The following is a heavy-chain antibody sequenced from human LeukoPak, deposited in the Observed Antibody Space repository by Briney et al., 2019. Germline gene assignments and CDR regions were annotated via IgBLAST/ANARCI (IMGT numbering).Heavy chain of an antibody. CDR3: AKDPGSGWNSGDY. V-gene: IGHV3-23*01. CDR2: ISGSGGST. D-gene: IGHD6-19*01. J-gene: IGHJ4*02. Sequence: GGSLRLSCAASGFTFSSYAMSWVRQAPGKGLEWVSAISGSGGSTCYADSVKGRFTISRDNSKNTLYLQMNSLRAEDTAVYYCAKDPGSGWNSGDYWGQGTLVTVSS. CDR1: GFTFSSYA.